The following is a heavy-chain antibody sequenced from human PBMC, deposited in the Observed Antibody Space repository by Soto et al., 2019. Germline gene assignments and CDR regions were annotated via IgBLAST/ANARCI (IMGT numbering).Heavy chain of an antibody. V-gene: IGHV3-7*05. D-gene: IGHD3-10*01. CDR1: GFTFSDYW. Sequence: EVQLVESGGGLVQPGGSLRLSCAASGFTFSDYWMSWVRQAPGKGLECVANIKTDGSEKYYVDPVKGRFTISRDNAKNSLYLQMNRLRGEDTAVYYCASSMGRGGNDYWGQGTLVAVSS. CDR3: ASSMGRGGNDY. CDR2: IKTDGSEK. J-gene: IGHJ4*02.